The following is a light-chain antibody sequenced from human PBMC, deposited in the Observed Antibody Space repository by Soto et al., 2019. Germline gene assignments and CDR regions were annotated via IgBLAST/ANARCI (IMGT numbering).Light chain of an antibody. V-gene: IGKV3-20*01. CDR2: GAS. J-gene: IGKJ2*01. CDR1: QSISNIF. Sequence: EIVLTQSPGNLSLSPGERATLSCRASQSISNIFLAWYQQKPDQAPRLLMYGASNRAPGIPDRFRGSGSGTDFTLIITRVEPEDFAIYYGQQYGSSPYTFGQGTKLEIK. CDR3: QQYGSSPYT.